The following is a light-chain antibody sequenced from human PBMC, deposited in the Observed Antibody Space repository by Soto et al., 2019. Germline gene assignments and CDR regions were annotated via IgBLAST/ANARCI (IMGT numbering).Light chain of an antibody. CDR2: GAS. V-gene: IGKV3-20*01. CDR3: QQYGSSPRGT. J-gene: IGKJ1*01. CDR1: QSVSSSY. Sequence: EIVFTESPGTLSLSTGERARRSCSAIQSVSSSYLAWYQQKPGQAPRLLIYGASSRATGIPDRFSGSGSGTDFTLTISRLEPEDFAVYYCQQYGSSPRGTFGQGTNVDIK.